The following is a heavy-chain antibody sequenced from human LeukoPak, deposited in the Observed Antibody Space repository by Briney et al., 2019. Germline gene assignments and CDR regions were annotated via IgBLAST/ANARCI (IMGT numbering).Heavy chain of an antibody. D-gene: IGHD3-10*01. V-gene: IGHV4-59*08. CDR3: ARAKIGFGEALFDP. Sequence: SETLSLTCIVSGGSISNYCWTWIRLPPGKGLEWIGYACSSGRTNYNPSLQSRVTISVDSSKNQFSLKLSSVTAADTAVYYCARAKIGFGEALFDPWGQGTLVTVSS. J-gene: IGHJ5*02. CDR1: GGSISNYC. CDR2: ACSSGRT.